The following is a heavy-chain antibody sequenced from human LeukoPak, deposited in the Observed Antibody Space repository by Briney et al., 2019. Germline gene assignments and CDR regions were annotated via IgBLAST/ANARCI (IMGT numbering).Heavy chain of an antibody. CDR3: ARERYGLFDP. D-gene: IGHD3-10*01. CDR2: IYSGGTI. V-gene: IGHV3-66*02. CDR1: GITVSSND. Sequence: GGSLRLSCAASGITVSSNDMSWVRQAPGTGLEWVSVIYSGGTIYYLDSVKGRFTISRDNSKNTLYLQMNSLRAEDTAVYYCARERYGLFDPWGQGTPVTVSS. J-gene: IGHJ5*02.